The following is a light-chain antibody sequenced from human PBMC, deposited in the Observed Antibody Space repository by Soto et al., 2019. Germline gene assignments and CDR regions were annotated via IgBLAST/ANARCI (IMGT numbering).Light chain of an antibody. Sequence: ALTQPASVSGSPGQSITISCAGTSSDVGAYNYVSWYQHHPGKAPKLMIYDVNNRPSGDSNRFSGSKSGNTASLTISGLQAEDEADYYCSSWTSGATYVFGSGTKLTVL. J-gene: IGLJ1*01. CDR2: DVN. CDR3: SSWTSGATYV. V-gene: IGLV2-14*03. CDR1: SSDVGAYNY.